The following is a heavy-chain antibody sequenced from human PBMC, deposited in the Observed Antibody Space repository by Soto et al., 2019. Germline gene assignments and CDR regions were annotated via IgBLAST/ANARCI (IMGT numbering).Heavy chain of an antibody. CDR1: GFTFSNSW. J-gene: IGHJ3*02. CDR3: ASAGSYTSGWRNAFDI. V-gene: IGHV3-74*01. CDR2: INSDGSST. Sequence: EVQLVESGGGLVQPGGSLRLSCAASGFTFSNSWMHWVRQVPGEGLVWVSRINSDGSSTSYADSVKGRFTISRDNAKNTLYLQMNSLRAEDTAVYYCASAGSYTSGWRNAFDIWGQGTMVTVSS. D-gene: IGHD6-19*01.